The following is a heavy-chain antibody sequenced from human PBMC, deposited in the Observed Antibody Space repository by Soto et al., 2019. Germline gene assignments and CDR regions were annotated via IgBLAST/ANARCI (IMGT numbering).Heavy chain of an antibody. CDR2: VNHSWGS. V-gene: IGHV4-59*08. CDR1: GGSISRYY. D-gene: IGHD3-10*01. Sequence: QVQLQESGPGLVKPSETMSLSCTVSGGSISRYYWSWFRQSPGKRMEWIGYVNHSWGSSYNPALRSRVAISLPTSKSQFSRKVPPVTATATAVYYCAGQGFGPLHGLVDVWGQGTTVTVSS. CDR3: AGQGFGPLHGLVDV. J-gene: IGHJ6*02.